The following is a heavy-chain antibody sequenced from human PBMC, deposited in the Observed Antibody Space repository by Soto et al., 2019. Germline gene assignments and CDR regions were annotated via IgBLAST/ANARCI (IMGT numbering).Heavy chain of an antibody. CDR2: IFYSGST. CDR1: GGSISSYY. J-gene: IGHJ3*02. CDR3: AGRYGAAFDI. V-gene: IGHV4-59*01. D-gene: IGHD4-17*01. Sequence: QVQLQESGPGLVKPSETLSLTCTVSGGSISSYYWSWIRQPPGKGLEWIGYIFYSGSTNYNPSLKSRVTTSVDPTKNPFPLKLSSVTCAATAVYYCAGRYGAAFDIWGHGTMVTVSS.